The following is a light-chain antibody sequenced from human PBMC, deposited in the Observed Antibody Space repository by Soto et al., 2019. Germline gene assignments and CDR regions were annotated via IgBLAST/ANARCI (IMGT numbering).Light chain of an antibody. V-gene: IGLV3-21*02. Sequence: SYELTQPPSVSGAPGQTARITCGGNNIGSKSVHWYQQKPGQAPVLVVYDDSDRPTGIRERYSCSNSENAATLTISRVEAGDEDDYYCQVWDSSSDHPHVVFGGGTKLTVL. CDR1: NIGSKS. CDR2: DDS. CDR3: QVWDSSSDHPHVV. J-gene: IGLJ2*01.